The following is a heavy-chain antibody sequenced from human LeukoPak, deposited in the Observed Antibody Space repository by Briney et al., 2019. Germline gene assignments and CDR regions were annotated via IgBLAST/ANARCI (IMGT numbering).Heavy chain of an antibody. J-gene: IGHJ4*02. CDR1: GFTFSSYG. Sequence: PGRSLRLSFAASGFTFSSYGMHWVRQAPGKGLEWVAVISRDGSNKYYADSVKGRFTSSRDSSKNTLYLQMNSLRAEDTAVYYCFAGYYDSSGSYFDYWGQGTLVTVSS. CDR3: FAGYYDSSGSYFDY. D-gene: IGHD3-22*01. CDR2: ISRDGSNK. V-gene: IGHV3-30*03.